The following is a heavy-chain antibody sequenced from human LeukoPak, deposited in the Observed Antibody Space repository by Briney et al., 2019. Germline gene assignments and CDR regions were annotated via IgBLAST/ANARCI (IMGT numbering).Heavy chain of an antibody. V-gene: IGHV4-34*01. CDR3: ARGQYQPLLGAFDI. J-gene: IGHJ3*02. CDR2: INHSGST. D-gene: IGHD2-2*01. CDR1: GGSFSGYY. Sequence: SETLSLTCAVYGGSFSGYYWSWIRQPPAKGLEWIGEINHSGSTNYNPSLKSRVTISVDTSKNQFSLKLSSVTAAHTAVSYCARGQYQPLLGAFDIWGQGTMVTVSS.